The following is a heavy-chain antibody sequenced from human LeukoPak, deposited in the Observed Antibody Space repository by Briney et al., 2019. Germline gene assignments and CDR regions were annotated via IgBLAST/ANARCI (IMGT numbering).Heavy chain of an antibody. J-gene: IGHJ3*02. CDR2: ISGSGGSK. CDR3: AKGDYYDSSGYYPGWAFDI. V-gene: IGHV3-23*01. Sequence: GGSLRLSCAASGFTFSSYAMSWVRQAPGKGLEWVSAISGSGGSKYYADSVKGRFTISRDNSKNTLYLQMNSLRAEDTAVYYCAKGDYYDSSGYYPGWAFDIWGQGTMVTVSS. D-gene: IGHD3-22*01. CDR1: GFTFSSYA.